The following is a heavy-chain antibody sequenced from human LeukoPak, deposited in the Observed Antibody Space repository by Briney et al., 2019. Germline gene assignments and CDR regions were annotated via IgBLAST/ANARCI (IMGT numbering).Heavy chain of an antibody. D-gene: IGHD3-10*01. V-gene: IGHV1-8*01. CDR3: ASLKGYYYGSGTSNEVRSHAFDI. CDR1: GYTFTSYD. J-gene: IGHJ3*02. CDR2: MNPNSGNT. Sequence: ASVKVSCKASGYTFTSYDINWVRQATGQGLEWMGWMNPNSGNTGYAQKFQGRVTMTEDTSTDTAYMELSSLRSEDTAVYYCASLKGYYYGSGTSNEVRSHAFDIWGQGTMVTVSS.